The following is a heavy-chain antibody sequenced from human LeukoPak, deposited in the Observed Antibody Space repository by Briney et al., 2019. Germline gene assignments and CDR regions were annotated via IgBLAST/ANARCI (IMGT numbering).Heavy chain of an antibody. CDR2: IYYSGST. V-gene: IGHV4-39*01. J-gene: IGHJ4*02. D-gene: IGHD1-26*01. CDR3: ARTPDSGSYFDY. CDR1: GGSISSSSYY. Sequence: SETLSLTCTVSGGSISSSSYYWGWIRQPPGKGLEWIGSIYYSGSTYYNPSLKSRVTISVDTSKNQFSLKLSSVTAADTAVYYCARTPDSGSYFDYWGQGTLVTVSS.